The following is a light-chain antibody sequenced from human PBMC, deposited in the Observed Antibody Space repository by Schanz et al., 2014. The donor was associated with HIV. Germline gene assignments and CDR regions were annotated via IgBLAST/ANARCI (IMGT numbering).Light chain of an antibody. CDR1: QGFGSY. CDR3: LQYDSDSWT. J-gene: IGKJ2*02. Sequence: DIQLTQSPSFLSASVGDRVTITCRASQGFGSYLAWLQQKPGKAPKLLIYQASILENGVPSTFSGGGYGTEFTLTISSLQPDDFATYFCLQYDSDSWTFGQGTKLEIQ. V-gene: IGKV1-9*01. CDR2: QAS.